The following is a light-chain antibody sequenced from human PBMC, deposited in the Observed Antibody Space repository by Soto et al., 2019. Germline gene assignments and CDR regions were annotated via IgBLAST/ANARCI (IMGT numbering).Light chain of an antibody. J-gene: IGKJ1*01. CDR1: QSISSS. V-gene: IGKV3-15*01. CDR3: QQYSDWPWT. Sequence: EIVMTQSPGTLSVSPGERATLSCRASQSISSSLAWYQQKPGQAPRLLIFGASTRATGIAARLSGSGSGTEFTLTISSLQSEDFAVYYCQQYSDWPWTFGRGTKV. CDR2: GAS.